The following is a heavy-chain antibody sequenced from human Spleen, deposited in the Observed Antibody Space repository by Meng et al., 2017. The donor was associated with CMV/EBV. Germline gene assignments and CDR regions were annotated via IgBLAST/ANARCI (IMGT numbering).Heavy chain of an antibody. J-gene: IGHJ6*02. D-gene: IGHD3-3*01. CDR1: GFTFSSYS. Sequence: GESLKISCAASGFTFSSYSMNWVRQAPGKGLEWVSYISSSSSTIYYADSVKGRFTISRDNAKNSLYLQMNSLRAEDTAVYYCARDLYYDFWSCYYYYYYGMDVWGQGTTVTVSS. V-gene: IGHV3-48*04. CDR2: ISSSSSTI. CDR3: ARDLYYDFWSCYYYYYYGMDV.